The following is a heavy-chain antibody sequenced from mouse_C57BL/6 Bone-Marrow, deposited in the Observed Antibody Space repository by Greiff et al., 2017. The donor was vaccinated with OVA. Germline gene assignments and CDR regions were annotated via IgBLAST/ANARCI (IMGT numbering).Heavy chain of an antibody. J-gene: IGHJ2*01. V-gene: IGHV1-15*01. Sequence: VKLMESGAELVRPGASVTLSCKASGYTFTDYEMHWVKQTPVHGLEWIGAIDPETGGTAYNQKFKGKAILTADKSSSTAYMELRSLTSEDSAVYYCTRNWEDFDYWGQGTTLTVSS. CDR2: IDPETGGT. CDR3: TRNWEDFDY. CDR1: GYTFTDYE. D-gene: IGHD4-1*01.